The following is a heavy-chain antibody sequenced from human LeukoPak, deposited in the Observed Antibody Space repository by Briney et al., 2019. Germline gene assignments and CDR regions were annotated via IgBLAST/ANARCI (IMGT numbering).Heavy chain of an antibody. CDR1: GFTFSSHG. J-gene: IGHJ4*02. D-gene: IGHD5-24*01. Sequence: GGSLSLSCAASGFTFSSHGMNWARQAPGKGLEWVSGISGSGDTTYYADSVKGRFTISRDNSKNTLYLQMNSLRVEDTAVFYCAKDDAWLQYNYWGQGTLVTVSS. V-gene: IGHV3-23*01. CDR2: ISGSGDTT. CDR3: AKDDAWLQYNY.